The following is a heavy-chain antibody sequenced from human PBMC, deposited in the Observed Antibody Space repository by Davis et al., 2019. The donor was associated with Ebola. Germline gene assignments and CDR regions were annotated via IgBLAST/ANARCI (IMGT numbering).Heavy chain of an antibody. J-gene: IGHJ4*02. CDR1: GGSFSGYY. CDR3: ARGLKGPAAGLGY. V-gene: IGHV4-34*01. CDR2: ISHSGST. D-gene: IGHD6-13*01. Sequence: MPGGSLRLSCAVYGGSFSGYYWSWIRQPPGKGLEWIGEISHSGSTKYNPSLKSRVTISVDPSKNQFSLKLSSVTAADTAMYYCARGLKGPAAGLGYWGQGTLVTVSS.